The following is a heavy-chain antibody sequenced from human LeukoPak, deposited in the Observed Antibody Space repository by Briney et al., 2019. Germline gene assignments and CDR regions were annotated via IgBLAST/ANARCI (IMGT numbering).Heavy chain of an antibody. V-gene: IGHV4-34*01. CDR3: ARGATISETGYFDF. Sequence: SEALSLTCAVSGNSISTNYYWSWIRQSPGKGLEWIAEIDHRGDTNYNPSVKSRVTISVDTSKNQFSLKVRSLSAADTAVYYCARGATISETGYFDFWGQGTLVTVSS. D-gene: IGHD5-24*01. CDR2: IDHRGDT. J-gene: IGHJ4*03. CDR1: GNSISTNYY.